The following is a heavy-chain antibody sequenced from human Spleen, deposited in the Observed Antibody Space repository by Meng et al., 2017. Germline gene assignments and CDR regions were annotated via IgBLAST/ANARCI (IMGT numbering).Heavy chain of an antibody. V-gene: IGHV4-34*01. CDR3: ARGPTTMAHDFDY. J-gene: IGHJ4*02. CDR1: GGSFSDYY. CDR2: INHSGST. D-gene: IGHD4-11*01. Sequence: VQLPLWAGRLLKPAETLSLTFVVSGGSFSDYYWGGIRQPPGKGLDWIGEINHSGSTNYNPSLVSRATISVDTSQNNLSLKLSSVTAADSAVYYCARGPTTMAHDFDYWGQGTLVTVSS.